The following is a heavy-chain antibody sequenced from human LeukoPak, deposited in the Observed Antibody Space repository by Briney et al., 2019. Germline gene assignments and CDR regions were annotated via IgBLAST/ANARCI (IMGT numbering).Heavy chain of an antibody. CDR1: GDSVSSNSAT. D-gene: IGHD6-13*01. CDR3: ARGSSSSSWYFDY. Sequence: SQTLSLTCAISGDSVSSNSATWTWIRQSPSRGLEWLGRTYYRSKWYNDYALSVRGRITINPDTSKNQFSLQLNSVTPEDTAVYYCARGSSSSSWYFDYWGQGTLVTVSS. V-gene: IGHV6-1*01. J-gene: IGHJ4*02. CDR2: TYYRSKWYN.